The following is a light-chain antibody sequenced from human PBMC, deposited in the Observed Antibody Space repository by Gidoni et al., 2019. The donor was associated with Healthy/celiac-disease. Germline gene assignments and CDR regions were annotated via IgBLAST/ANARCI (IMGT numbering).Light chain of an antibody. CDR1: QSISSW. CDR2: KAS. Sequence: DIQMTQSPSTLSASVGDRVTITCRASQSISSWLAWYQQKPGKAPKLLIYKASSLESGVTSRFSGSGSGTEFTLTISSLQPDDFATYYCQQYNSYLWTFXQXTKVEFK. J-gene: IGKJ1*01. CDR3: QQYNSYLWT. V-gene: IGKV1-5*03.